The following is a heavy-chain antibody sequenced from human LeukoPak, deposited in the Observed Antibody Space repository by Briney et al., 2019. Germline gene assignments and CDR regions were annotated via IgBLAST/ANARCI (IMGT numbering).Heavy chain of an antibody. CDR3: AREGTKAGYCSSTSCSNWFDP. CDR1: GGTFSSYA. CDR2: IIPIFGTA. J-gene: IGHJ5*02. V-gene: IGHV1-69*05. Sequence: AASVKVSCKASGGTFSSYAISWVRQAPGQGLEWMGRIIPIFGTANYAQKFQGRVTITTDESTSTAYMEPSSLRSEDTAVYYCAREGTKAGYCSSTSCSNWFDPWGQGTLVTVSS. D-gene: IGHD2-2*01.